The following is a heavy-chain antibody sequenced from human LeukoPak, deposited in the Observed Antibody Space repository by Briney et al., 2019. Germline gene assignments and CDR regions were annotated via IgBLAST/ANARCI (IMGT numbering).Heavy chain of an antibody. CDR2: IYNSGST. D-gene: IGHD3-22*01. Sequence: PSETLSLTCTVSGGSISSYYWSWIRQPAGKGLEWIGRIYNSGSTTYNPSLKSRVTMSVDTSKNQFSLKLTSVTAADTAIYYCARENYFDSTAYLDWGQGTLVTVSS. CDR3: ARENYFDSTAYLD. J-gene: IGHJ4*02. V-gene: IGHV4-4*07. CDR1: GGSISSYY.